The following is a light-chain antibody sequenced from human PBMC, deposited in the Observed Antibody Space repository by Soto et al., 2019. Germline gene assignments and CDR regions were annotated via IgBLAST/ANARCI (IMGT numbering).Light chain of an antibody. CDR2: TAS. Sequence: EIVLTQSPGTLSLSPGERATLSCRASQSISSSYLAWYQQKPGQAPRLLIYTASSRATGIPDGFSGSGSGTDFTLTIRSLVPEDFAVYYYQQYGSSPRTFGQGTKVDIK. J-gene: IGKJ1*01. V-gene: IGKV3-20*01. CDR3: QQYGSSPRT. CDR1: QSISSSY.